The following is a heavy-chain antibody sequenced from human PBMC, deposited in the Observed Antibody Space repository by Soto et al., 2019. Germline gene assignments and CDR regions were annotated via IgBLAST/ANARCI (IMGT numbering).Heavy chain of an antibody. CDR2: IDSSGVP. Sequence: SETLSLTYTVSGGPINNRDYFWSWIHQPPGKGLEWIGNIDSSGVPSYKPSLRGRLTISRDTSRNQFSLMLTSLTAADTAVYFCARRSTTSYRYGAYYESWGQGTLVTVYS. V-gene: IGHV4-39*01. CDR1: GGPINNRDYF. CDR3: ARRSTTSYRYGAYYES. J-gene: IGHJ5*02. D-gene: IGHD3-16*01.